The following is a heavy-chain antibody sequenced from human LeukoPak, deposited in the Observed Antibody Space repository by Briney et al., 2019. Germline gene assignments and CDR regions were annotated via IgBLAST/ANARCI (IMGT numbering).Heavy chain of an antibody. CDR1: GFSLSTSGVG. J-gene: IGHJ3*02. CDR2: IYWDDDK. D-gene: IGHD2-15*01. V-gene: IGHV2-5*02. Sequence: ESGPTLVNPTQTLTLTCTFSGFSLSTSGVGVGWIRQPPGKALEWLALIYWDDDKRYSPSLKSRLTTTKDTSKNQVVLTMTNMDPVDTATYYCAHTSPRRIVVVVAATFAFDIWGQGTMVTVSS. CDR3: AHTSPRRIVVVVAATFAFDI.